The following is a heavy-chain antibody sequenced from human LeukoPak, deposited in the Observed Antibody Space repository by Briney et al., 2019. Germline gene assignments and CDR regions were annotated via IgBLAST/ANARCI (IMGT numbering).Heavy chain of an antibody. V-gene: IGHV4-38-2*02. J-gene: IGHJ4*02. CDR2: IYHDGRI. D-gene: IGHD1-20*01. CDR1: GGSMRNYF. CDR3: ARDTSPGITGTY. Sequence: SETLSLTCTVSGGSMRNYFWSWIRQSPGKGLEWIGSIYHDGRIDYNPSLKSRVTISRDTSNDQFSLKLSSVTAADTAMYYCARDTSPGITGTYWGQGTLVTVSS.